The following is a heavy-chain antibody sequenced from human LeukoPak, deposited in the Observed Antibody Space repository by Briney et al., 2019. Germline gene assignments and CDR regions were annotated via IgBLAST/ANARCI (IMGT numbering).Heavy chain of an antibody. J-gene: IGHJ4*02. Sequence: PSETLSLTCTVSGDSIISSGYFWGWIRQPPGKELEWIGSIYFSESTYYNPSLKSRVTLSVDTSKNQFSLKLTSVTAADTATYYCARHYYDNTGYYYLDYWGQGTLVTVSS. CDR3: ARHYYDNTGYYYLDY. CDR1: GDSIISSGYF. CDR2: IYFSEST. V-gene: IGHV4-39*01. D-gene: IGHD3-22*01.